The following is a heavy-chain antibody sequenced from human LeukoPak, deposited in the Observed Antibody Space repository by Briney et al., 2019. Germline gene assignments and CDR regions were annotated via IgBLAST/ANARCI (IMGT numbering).Heavy chain of an antibody. Sequence: PGRSLRLSCAASGFTFSDYYMSWIRQAPGKGLEWVSYIISSGSTIYYADSVKGRFAISRDNAKNSLYLQMNSLRAEDTAVYYCARGPTEWRYFDWHFKDPPVWPDYWGQGTLVTVSS. CDR1: GFTFSDYY. J-gene: IGHJ4*02. V-gene: IGHV3-11*01. D-gene: IGHD3-9*01. CDR2: IISSGSTI. CDR3: ARGPTEWRYFDWHFKDPPVWPDY.